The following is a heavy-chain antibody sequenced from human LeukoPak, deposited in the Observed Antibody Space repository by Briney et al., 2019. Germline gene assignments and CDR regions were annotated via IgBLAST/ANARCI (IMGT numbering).Heavy chain of an antibody. CDR2: INSDGSST. V-gene: IGHV3-74*01. J-gene: IGHJ4*02. CDR1: GFTFSSYW. D-gene: IGHD2-15*01. CDR3: AKLYRSGGSCYSAIDY. Sequence: GGSLRLSCAASGFTFSSYWMHWVRQAPGKGLVWVSRINSDGSSTSYADSVKGRFTISRDNAKNTLYLQMNSLRAEDTAVYYCAKLYRSGGSCYSAIDYWGQGTLVTVSS.